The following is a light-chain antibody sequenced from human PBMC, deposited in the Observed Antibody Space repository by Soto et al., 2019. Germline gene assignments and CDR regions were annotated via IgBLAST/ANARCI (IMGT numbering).Light chain of an antibody. CDR2: GNN. Sequence: QSVLTQPPSVSRAPGQRVTISCTGSSSNIGAGYDVHWYHQLPGTAPKLLIYGNNNRPSGVPDRFSGSRSVTSASLAITGLQAEDEADYYCQSYDSSLSVWVFGGGTKLTVL. CDR1: SSNIGAGYD. V-gene: IGLV1-40*01. CDR3: QSYDSSLSVWV. J-gene: IGLJ3*02.